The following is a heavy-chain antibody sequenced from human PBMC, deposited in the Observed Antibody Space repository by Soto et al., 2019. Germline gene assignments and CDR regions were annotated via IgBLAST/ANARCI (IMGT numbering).Heavy chain of an antibody. J-gene: IGHJ4*02. CDR2: ISSSSGYT. V-gene: IGHV3-11*06. Sequence: QVQLVESGGGLVKPGGSLRLSCVASGFTFNDYYMSWIRQAPGKGLEWVSYISSSSGYTNYADSVKGRFTISRDNARNSLYLQMNSLRAEDTAVYYCARGGTTVTDFWRQGTLVTVSS. CDR3: ARGGTTVTDF. CDR1: GFTFNDYY. D-gene: IGHD4-17*01.